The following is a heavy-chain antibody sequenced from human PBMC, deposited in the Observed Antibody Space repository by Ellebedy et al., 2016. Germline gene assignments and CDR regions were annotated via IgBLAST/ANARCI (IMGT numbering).Heavy chain of an antibody. CDR1: GYTFTSYD. Sequence: ASVKVSCXASGYTFTSYDINWVRQATGQGLEWMGWMNPNSGNTGYAQKFQGRVTMTRDTSISTAYMELSRLRSDDTAVYYCARDLGGLAARYAFDIWGQGTMVTVSS. V-gene: IGHV1-8*01. D-gene: IGHD6-6*01. CDR2: MNPNSGNT. CDR3: ARDLGGLAARYAFDI. J-gene: IGHJ3*02.